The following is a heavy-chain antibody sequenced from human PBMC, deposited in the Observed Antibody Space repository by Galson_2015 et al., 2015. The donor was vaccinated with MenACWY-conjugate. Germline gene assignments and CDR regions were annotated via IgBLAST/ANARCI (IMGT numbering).Heavy chain of an antibody. J-gene: IGHJ2*01. CDR3: ARERHVRGAKFLDS. CDR1: GFPFSDFY. Sequence: SLRLSCAASGFPFSDFYMTWLRQAPGKGPEWTLSIRKGDYTGYADSVKGRFIISRDNSKNSVFLQMTSLRVEDTPVYYCARERHVRGAKFLDSWRRGSLGTVSS. V-gene: IGHV3-11*05. D-gene: IGHD2-15*01. CDR2: IRKGDYT.